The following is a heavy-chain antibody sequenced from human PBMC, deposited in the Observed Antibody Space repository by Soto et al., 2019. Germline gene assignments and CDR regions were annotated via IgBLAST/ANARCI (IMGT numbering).Heavy chain of an antibody. Sequence: QLQLQESGPGLVKPSETLSLTCTVSGASVSSSFSYWGWIRQPPGKGLEWIGTIYYSGTTYYNPSFESRITVSVDTSKNQFSRTLTSXSXXXXXXXXXAXXXXXXXXXXXXXXXVTPDAFDVWGRGTMVTVSS. CDR1: GASVSSSFSY. D-gene: IGHD2-21*02. J-gene: IGHJ3*01. CDR3: AXXXXXXXXXXXXXXXVTPDAFDV. CDR2: IYYSGTT. V-gene: IGHV4-39*01.